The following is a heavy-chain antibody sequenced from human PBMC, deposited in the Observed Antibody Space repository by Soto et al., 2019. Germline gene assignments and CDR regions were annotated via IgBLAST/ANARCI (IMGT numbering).Heavy chain of an antibody. CDR2: ISGRDDST. CDR3: AKDLASSWYGGEQYFDY. J-gene: IGHJ4*02. CDR1: GFTFISYG. V-gene: IGHV3-23*01. D-gene: IGHD6-13*01. Sequence: EVQLLESGGGLVQPGGSLRLSCAASGFTFISYGMSWVRQAPGKGLEWVSGISGRDDSTYYADSVKGRFTISRDNSKNTLLLEMNSLRAEDTAVYYCAKDLASSWYGGEQYFDYWGQGTLVTVSS.